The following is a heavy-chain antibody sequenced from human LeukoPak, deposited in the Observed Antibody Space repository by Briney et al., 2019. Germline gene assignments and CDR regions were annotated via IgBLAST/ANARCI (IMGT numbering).Heavy chain of an antibody. V-gene: IGHV3-23*01. CDR2: NSGSGGST. CDR1: GFTFSSYA. J-gene: IGHJ4*02. CDR3: AKDRAGYGNFDY. Sequence: GGSLRLSCAASGFTFSSYAMSWVRQAPGKGLEWVSANSGSGGSTYYADSVKGRFTISRDNSKNTLYQQMNSLRAEDTAVYYCAKDRAGYGNFDYWGQGTLVTVSS. D-gene: IGHD5-24*01.